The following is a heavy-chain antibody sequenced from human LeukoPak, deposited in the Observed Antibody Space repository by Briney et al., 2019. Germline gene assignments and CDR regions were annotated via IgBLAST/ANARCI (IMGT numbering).Heavy chain of an antibody. CDR1: GYSISSGSYY. V-gene: IGHV4-61*02. Sequence: SETLXXTCTVSGYSISSGSYYWSWIRQPAGKGLEWIGRIYTSGGTNYNPSLKSRITISVDTSKDQFSLKLSSVTAADTAVYYXXRTYYYYCYMDVWGKGTTVTISS. CDR2: IYTSGGT. CDR3: XRTYYYYCYMDV. J-gene: IGHJ6*03.